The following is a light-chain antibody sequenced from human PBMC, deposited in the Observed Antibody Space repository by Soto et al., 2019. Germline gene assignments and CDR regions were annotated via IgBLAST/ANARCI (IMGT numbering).Light chain of an antibody. CDR3: QQWIT. CDR1: QSVSSSY. V-gene: IGKV3-20*01. CDR2: GAS. Sequence: EIVLTQSPGTLSLSPGERATLSCRASQSVSSSYLAWYQQKPGQAPRLLIYGASSRATGIPDRFSGGGSGTDFTLTISRLEPEDFAVYYCQQWITFGQGTRLEIK. J-gene: IGKJ5*01.